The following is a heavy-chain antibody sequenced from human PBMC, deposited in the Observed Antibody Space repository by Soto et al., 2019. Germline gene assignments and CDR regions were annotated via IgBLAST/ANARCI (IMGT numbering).Heavy chain of an antibody. CDR2: IIPILGIA. Sequence: QVQLVQSGAEVKKPGYSVKVSCKASGGTFSSYTISWVRQAPGPGLEWMGRIIPILGIANYAQKFQGRVPITADKSTSIAYMELSSLRSEDTAVYYCARSPYDYIWGSYRFDWYFDLWGRGTLVTVSS. CDR1: GGTFSSYT. J-gene: IGHJ2*01. CDR3: ARSPYDYIWGSYRFDWYFDL. V-gene: IGHV1-69*02. D-gene: IGHD3-16*02.